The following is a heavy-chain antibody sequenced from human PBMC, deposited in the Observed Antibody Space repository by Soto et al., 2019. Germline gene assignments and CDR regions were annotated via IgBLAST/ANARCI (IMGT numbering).Heavy chain of an antibody. CDR2: IWYDGSNT. CDR3: VRDLLGSGGHFDY. D-gene: IGHD7-27*01. Sequence: QVQLVESGGGVVQPGRSLRLSCAASGFMFSSFGMHWVRQAPGKGLEWVANIWYDGSNTYYRDSVKGRFTISRDNSRNTLFLEMNSLRAEDTAVYHCVRDLLGSGGHFDYWGQGPLVTVSS. CDR1: GFMFSSFG. V-gene: IGHV3-33*01. J-gene: IGHJ4*02.